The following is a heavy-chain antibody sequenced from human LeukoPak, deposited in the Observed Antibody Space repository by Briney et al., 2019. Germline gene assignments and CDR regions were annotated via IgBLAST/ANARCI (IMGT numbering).Heavy chain of an antibody. J-gene: IGHJ4*02. Sequence: PSETLSLTCAVYGGSFSGYYWSWIRQPPGKGLEWIGEINHSGSTNYNPSLKSRVTISVDTSKNQFSLKLSSVTAADTAVYYCARIRGSSWRGGFDYWGQGTLVTVSS. V-gene: IGHV4-34*01. D-gene: IGHD6-13*01. CDR1: GGSFSGYY. CDR2: INHSGST. CDR3: ARIRGSSWRGGFDY.